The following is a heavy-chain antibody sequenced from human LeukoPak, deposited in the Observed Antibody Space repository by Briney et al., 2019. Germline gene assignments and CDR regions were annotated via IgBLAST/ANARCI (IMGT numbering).Heavy chain of an antibody. CDR3: AISGSYYESFDY. D-gene: IGHD1-26*01. V-gene: IGHV4-59*12. J-gene: IGHJ4*02. CDR2: IYYSGST. Sequence: SETLSLTCTVSGGSISSYYWSWIRQPPGKGLEWIGSIYYSGSTYYNPSLKSRVTISVDTSKNQFSLKLSSVTAADTAVYYCAISGSYYESFDYWGQGTLVTVSS. CDR1: GGSISSYY.